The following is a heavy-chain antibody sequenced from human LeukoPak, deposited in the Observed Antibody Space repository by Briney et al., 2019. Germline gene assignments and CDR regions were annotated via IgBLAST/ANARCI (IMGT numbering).Heavy chain of an antibody. CDR3: ATPDYYDSSGYYPSFDY. Sequence: GGSLRLSCAASGFTSSSYSMNWVRQAPGRGLEWVSYISSSSSTIYYADSVKGRFTISRDNAKNSLYLQMNSLRAEDTAVYYCATPDYYDSSGYYPSFDYWGQGTLVTVSS. V-gene: IGHV3-48*01. D-gene: IGHD3-22*01. J-gene: IGHJ4*02. CDR2: ISSSSSTI. CDR1: GFTSSSYS.